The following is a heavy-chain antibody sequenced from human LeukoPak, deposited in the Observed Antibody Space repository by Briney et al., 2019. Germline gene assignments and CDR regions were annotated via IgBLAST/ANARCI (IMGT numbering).Heavy chain of an antibody. V-gene: IGHV1-69*13. CDR1: GGTFSSYA. CDR3: ARDPYCSSTSCYKGSYYYGMDV. CDR2: IIPIFGTA. Sequence: SVKVSCKAPGGTFSSYAISWVRQAPGQGLEWMGGIIPIFGTANYAQKFQGRVTITADESTSTAYMELSSLRSEDTAVYYCARDPYCSSTSCYKGSYYYGMDVWGQGTTVTVSS. D-gene: IGHD2-2*02. J-gene: IGHJ6*02.